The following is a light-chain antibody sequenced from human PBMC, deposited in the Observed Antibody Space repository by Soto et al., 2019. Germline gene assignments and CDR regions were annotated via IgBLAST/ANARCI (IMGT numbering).Light chain of an antibody. V-gene: IGLV2-14*03. CDR1: SSDVGGYNS. CDR2: DVS. Sequence: QSVLTQPASVSGSPGQSIAISCTGTSSDVGGYNSASWYQQHPGKAPKLLIYDVSNRPSGVSNRFSGSKSGNTASLTISGLQAEDEADYYCSSYSTGGSYVFGTGNKVTVL. CDR3: SSYSTGGSYV. J-gene: IGLJ1*01.